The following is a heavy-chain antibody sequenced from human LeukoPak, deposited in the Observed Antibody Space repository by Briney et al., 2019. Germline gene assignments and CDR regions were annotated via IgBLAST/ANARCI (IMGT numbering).Heavy chain of an antibody. D-gene: IGHD3-22*01. CDR1: HGSISSYY. J-gene: IGHJ4*02. CDR2: IYYSGST. CDR3: ARSSDYYGGYFDY. Sequence: PSETLSLTCSVSHGSISSYYWSCIRQPPRKGLECIGYIYYSGSTNYNPSLKSRVTISVDTSKNQFSLKLSSVTAADTAVYYCARSSDYYGGYFDYWGQGTLVTVSS. V-gene: IGHV4-59*01.